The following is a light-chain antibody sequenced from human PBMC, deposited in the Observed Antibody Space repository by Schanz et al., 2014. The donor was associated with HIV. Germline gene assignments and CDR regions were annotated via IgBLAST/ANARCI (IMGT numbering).Light chain of an antibody. Sequence: QSVLTQPPSVSGAPGQRVTISCTGTRSNIGTGFDVHWYQQLPGTAPKLLIYGDSNRPSGVPDRFSGSKSGTSASLAISGLQSEDEADYHCAAWDDSLNGRVFGGGTKLTVL. CDR1: RSNIGTGFD. CDR2: GDS. J-gene: IGLJ2*01. CDR3: AAWDDSLNGRV. V-gene: IGLV1-40*01.